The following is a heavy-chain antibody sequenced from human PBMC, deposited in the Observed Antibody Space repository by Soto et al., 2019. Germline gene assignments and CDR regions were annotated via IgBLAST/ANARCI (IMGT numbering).Heavy chain of an antibody. V-gene: IGHV4-39*01. D-gene: IGHD5-12*01. CDR1: GGSISSSSYY. CDR3: ARHWWRSRYSGYGVAWFDP. CDR2: IYYSGST. Sequence: QLQLQESGPGLVKPSETLSLTCTVSGGSISSSSYYWGWIRQPPGKGLEWIGSIYYSGSTYYNPSLKSRVTISVDTSKNQFSLKLSSVTAADTAVYYCARHWWRSRYSGYGVAWFDPWGQGTLVTVSS. J-gene: IGHJ5*02.